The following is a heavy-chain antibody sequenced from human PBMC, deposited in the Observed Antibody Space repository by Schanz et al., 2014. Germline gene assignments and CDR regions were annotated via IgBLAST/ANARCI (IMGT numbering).Heavy chain of an antibody. Sequence: QVQLVESGGGLVKPGGSLRLSCAASGFAVSSNHMSWIRQPPGKGLEWIESIYYSGNTNYNASLKSRVTISVDKSKNQFSLKVRSVTAADTAVYYCARDSLRGATGGYGMDVWGQGTTVTVSS. D-gene: IGHD2-8*02. CDR3: ARDSLRGATGGYGMDV. CDR1: GFAVSSNH. J-gene: IGHJ6*02. V-gene: IGHV4-59*02. CDR2: IYYSGNT.